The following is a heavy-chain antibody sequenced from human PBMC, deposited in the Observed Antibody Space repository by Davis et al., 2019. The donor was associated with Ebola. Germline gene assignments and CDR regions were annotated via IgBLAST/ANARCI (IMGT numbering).Heavy chain of an antibody. D-gene: IGHD6-13*01. J-gene: IGHJ4*02. V-gene: IGHV1-3*04. Sequence: ASVKVSCKASGYTFTSDSMHWVRQAPGQRLEWMGWINTGNGNTEYAQKFQGRVTITRDTSASTAYMELTSLRSQDTAVYYCARDFGLAAAGTAFDSWGQGTLVTVSS. CDR1: GYTFTSDS. CDR3: ARDFGLAAAGTAFDS. CDR2: INTGNGNT.